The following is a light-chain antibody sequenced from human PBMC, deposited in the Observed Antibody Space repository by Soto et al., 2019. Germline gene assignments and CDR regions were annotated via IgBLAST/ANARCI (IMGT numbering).Light chain of an antibody. V-gene: IGKV1-6*01. Sequence: AIQMTQSPSSLSASVGDRGTITCRASQGIRNDLGWYQQKPGKAPKLLIYTASTLQSGVPSRFSGSGSGTDFTLTISSLQPEDFATYYCIQDYNYPLTFGGGTKVDIK. CDR2: TAS. CDR3: IQDYNYPLT. CDR1: QGIRND. J-gene: IGKJ4*01.